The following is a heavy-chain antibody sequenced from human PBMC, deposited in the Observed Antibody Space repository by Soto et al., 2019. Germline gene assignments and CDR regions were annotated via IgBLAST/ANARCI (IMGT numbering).Heavy chain of an antibody. CDR1: GGSISSGGYY. Sequence: QVQLQESGPGLVKPSQTLSLTCTVSGGSISSGGYYWSWIRQHPGKGLEWIGYIYYSGSTYYNPSLKSRVTISVDTSKNQLSLKLSSVTAADTAVYYCAVRDGYNFGGIDYWGQGTLVTVSS. CDR3: AVRDGYNFGGIDY. V-gene: IGHV4-31*03. CDR2: IYYSGST. D-gene: IGHD5-12*01. J-gene: IGHJ4*02.